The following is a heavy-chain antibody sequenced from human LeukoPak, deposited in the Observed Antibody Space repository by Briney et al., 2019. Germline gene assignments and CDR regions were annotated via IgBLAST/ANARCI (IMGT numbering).Heavy chain of an antibody. Sequence: GGSLRLSCAASGFTLSSFGMVWVRQAPGKGLEWVTLVWYDGRNKYYADSVRGRFTISRDNSKNTVYLQMNSLRPEDTAVYYCAKDRRGVIRGIISFYYYGMDVWGKGTTVTVSS. CDR2: VWYDGRNK. J-gene: IGHJ6*04. CDR3: AKDRRGVIRGIISFYYYGMDV. V-gene: IGHV3-30*02. CDR1: GFTLSSFG. D-gene: IGHD3-10*01.